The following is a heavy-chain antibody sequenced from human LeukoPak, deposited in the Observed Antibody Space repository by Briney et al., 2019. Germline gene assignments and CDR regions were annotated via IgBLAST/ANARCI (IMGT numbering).Heavy chain of an antibody. CDR2: IYYSGST. CDR3: ASAAAYRDAFDI. CDR1: GGSISSGGYS. D-gene: IGHD2-21*01. Sequence: TLSLTCAVSGGSISSGGYSWSWIRQPPGKGLEWIGYIYYSGSTYHNPSLKSRLSISVDTSKNQFSLKLSSVTAADTAVYYCASAAAYRDAFDIWGHGTMVTVSS. J-gene: IGHJ3*02. V-gene: IGHV4-30-4*07.